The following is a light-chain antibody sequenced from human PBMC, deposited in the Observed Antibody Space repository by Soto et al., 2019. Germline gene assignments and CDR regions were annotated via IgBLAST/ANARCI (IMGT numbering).Light chain of an antibody. CDR1: QSVSSF. J-gene: IGKJ5*01. Sequence: ETVLTQSPATLSLSPGEGATLSCRASQSVSSFLAWYRQKPGQAPSLLVYDTSTRATGIPARFSGSGSGTEFTLTISSLQSEDFAVYYCQQYNNWPPITFGQGTRLEIK. CDR3: QQYNNWPPIT. V-gene: IGKV3-15*01. CDR2: DTS.